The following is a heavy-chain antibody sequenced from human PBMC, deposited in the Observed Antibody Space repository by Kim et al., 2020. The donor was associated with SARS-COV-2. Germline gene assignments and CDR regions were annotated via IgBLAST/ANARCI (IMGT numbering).Heavy chain of an antibody. V-gene: IGHV4-38-2*02. Sequence: SETLSLTCTVSGYSISSGYYWGWIRQPPGKGLEWIGSIYHSGSTYYNPSLKSRVTISVDTSKNQFSLKLSSVTAADTAVYYCARDRYCSGGSCYSRGYG. D-gene: IGHD2-15*01. CDR1: GYSISSGYY. CDR3: ARDRYCSGGSCYSRGYG. J-gene: IGHJ6*01. CDR2: IYHSGST.